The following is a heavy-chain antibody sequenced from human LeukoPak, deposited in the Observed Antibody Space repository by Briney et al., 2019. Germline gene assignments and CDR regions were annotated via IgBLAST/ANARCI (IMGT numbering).Heavy chain of an antibody. CDR1: GGSISSSSYY. CDR2: IYYSGST. CDR3: ARDGVESGGNAFDY. J-gene: IGHJ4*02. Sequence: SETLSLTCTVSGGSISSSSYYWSWIRQPPGKGLEWIGYIYYSGSTNYNPSLKSRVTISVDTSKNQFSLKLSSVTAADTAVYYCARDGVESGGNAFDYWGQGTLVTVSS. D-gene: IGHD2-15*01. V-gene: IGHV4-61*01.